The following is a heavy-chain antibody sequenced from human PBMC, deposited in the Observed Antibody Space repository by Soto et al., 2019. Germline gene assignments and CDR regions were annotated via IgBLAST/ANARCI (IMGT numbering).Heavy chain of an antibody. CDR3: ARDVGDTASYYFDY. J-gene: IGHJ4*02. V-gene: IGHV3-21*01. CDR1: GFTFSSYS. Sequence: PGGSLRLSCAASGFTFSSYSMNWFRQAPGKGLEWVSSISSSSSYIYYADSVKGRFTISRDNAKNSLYLQMNSLRAEDTAVYYCARDVGDTASYYFDYWGQGTLVTVSS. CDR2: ISSSSSYI. D-gene: IGHD5-18*01.